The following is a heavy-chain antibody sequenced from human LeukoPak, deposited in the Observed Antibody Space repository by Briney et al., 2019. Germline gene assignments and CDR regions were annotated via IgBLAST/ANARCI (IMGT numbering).Heavy chain of an antibody. CDR1: GYSISSGYY. Sequence: SETLSLTCTVSGYSISSGYYWGWIRQPPGKGLEWIGSIYHSGSTYYNPSLKSRVTTSVDTSKNQFSLKLSSVTAADTAVYYCSRNWNQESFDYWGQGTLVTVSS. CDR3: SRNWNQESFDY. J-gene: IGHJ4*02. D-gene: IGHD1-20*01. CDR2: IYHSGST. V-gene: IGHV4-38-2*02.